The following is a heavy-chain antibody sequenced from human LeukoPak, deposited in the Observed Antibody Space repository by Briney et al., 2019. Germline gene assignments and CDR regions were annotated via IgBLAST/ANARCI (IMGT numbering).Heavy chain of an antibody. V-gene: IGHV3-9*01. D-gene: IGHD1-26*01. CDR2: IGWNSGSI. CDR3: AREGRELLSPGDFDI. Sequence: GGSLRLSCAASGFTFDDYAMHWVRQAPGKGLEWVSGIGWNSGSIGYADSVKGRFTISRDNAKNSLYLQMNSLRAEDTALYYCAREGRELLSPGDFDIWGQGTIVTVSS. CDR1: GFTFDDYA. J-gene: IGHJ3*02.